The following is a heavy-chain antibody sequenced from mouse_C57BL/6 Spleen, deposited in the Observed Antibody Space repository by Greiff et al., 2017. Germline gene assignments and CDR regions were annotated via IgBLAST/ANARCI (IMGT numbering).Heavy chain of an antibody. D-gene: IGHD3-2*02. CDR1: GYSITSGYY. V-gene: IGHV3-6*01. CDR3: ARAEDSSGLYYFDY. Sequence: VQLQQSGPGLVKPSQSLSLTCSVTGYSITSGYYWNWIRQFPGNKLEWMGYISYDGSNNYNPSLKNRISITRDTSKNEFFLKLNSVTTEDTATYYCARAEDSSGLYYFDYWGQGTTLTVSS. J-gene: IGHJ2*01. CDR2: ISYDGSN.